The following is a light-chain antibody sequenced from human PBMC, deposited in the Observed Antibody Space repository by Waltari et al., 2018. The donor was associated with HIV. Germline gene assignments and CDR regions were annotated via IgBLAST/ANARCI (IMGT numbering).Light chain of an antibody. Sequence: QPVLTQPPSVSAAPGRSVTITCSGSTSNIETNYVSWYQQIPGTAHKLLIYDNKKRPSGIPERFSGSKSATSATLGITGLQTGDEAEYFCGTWDSSLNTPVFGGGSRLTVL. J-gene: IGLJ2*01. CDR2: DNK. CDR1: TSNIETNY. CDR3: GTWDSSLNTPV. V-gene: IGLV1-51*01.